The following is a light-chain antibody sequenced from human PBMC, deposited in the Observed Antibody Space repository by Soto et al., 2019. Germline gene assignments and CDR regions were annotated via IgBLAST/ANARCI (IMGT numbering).Light chain of an antibody. CDR1: HSVSTS. J-gene: IGKJ3*01. Sequence: EIVLTQSPATLSFSPGERATLSCRASHSVSTSLAWYQQKPGQAPRLLIYDASNRATGIPARFSGSGSGTDFTLTIGSLEPEDFAVYYCQQRSTWPPFTFGPGTKGDIK. CDR3: QQRSTWPPFT. CDR2: DAS. V-gene: IGKV3-11*01.